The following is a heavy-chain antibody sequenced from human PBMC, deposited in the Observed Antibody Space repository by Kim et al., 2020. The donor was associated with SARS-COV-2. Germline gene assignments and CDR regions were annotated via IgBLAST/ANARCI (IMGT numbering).Heavy chain of an antibody. Sequence: GGSLRLSCAASGFTFSTYWMAWFRQAPGKGLEWVAHIKEDASMINYVDSVEGRFTISRDNAKNLLFLQMNSLRADDTAVYYCVRDGWGTLLDYWGQGTLVTVSS. CDR3: VRDGWGTLLDY. CDR2: IKEDASMI. CDR1: GFTFSTYW. D-gene: IGHD3-16*01. J-gene: IGHJ4*02. V-gene: IGHV3-7*01.